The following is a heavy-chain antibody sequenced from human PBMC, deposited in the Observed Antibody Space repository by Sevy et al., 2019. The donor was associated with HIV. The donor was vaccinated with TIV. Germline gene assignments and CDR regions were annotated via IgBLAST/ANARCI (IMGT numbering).Heavy chain of an antibody. Sequence: GGSLRLSCAASGFTFSSYGMHWVRQAPGKGLEWVAFIRDDGSNKYYADSVKGRFTISRDNSKNTLYLQMNSLRAEDTAVYYCATDGNEGADYYGSDYWGQGTLVTVSS. V-gene: IGHV3-30*02. D-gene: IGHD3-10*01. CDR1: GFTFSSYG. CDR2: IRDDGSNK. J-gene: IGHJ4*02. CDR3: ATDGNEGADYYGSDY.